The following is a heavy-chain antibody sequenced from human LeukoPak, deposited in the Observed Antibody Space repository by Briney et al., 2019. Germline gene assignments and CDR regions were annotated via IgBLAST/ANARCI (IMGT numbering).Heavy chain of an antibody. D-gene: IGHD4-17*01. Sequence: GGSLRLSCAASGFTFSSYSMNWVRQAPGKGLEWLSSIGSTGAYIFYADSVKGRFTISRDNAKNSLYLQMNSLRAEDTAVYYCAKADYGEPSGSWGQGTLVTVSS. CDR3: AKADYGEPSGS. J-gene: IGHJ4*02. V-gene: IGHV3-21*04. CDR2: IGSTGAYI. CDR1: GFTFSSYS.